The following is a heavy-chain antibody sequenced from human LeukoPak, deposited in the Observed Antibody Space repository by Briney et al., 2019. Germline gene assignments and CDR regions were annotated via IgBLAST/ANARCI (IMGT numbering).Heavy chain of an antibody. CDR3: ARRLRITGTPYDS. Sequence: SETLSLTCTVSGGSITSGSYNWSWHAQPAGMGLEWIGLIYTSGSTNYNASLKSRVTISVDTSKNQFSLKLSSVTAADTAVYYCARRLRITGTPYDSWAQGTLVTVSS. D-gene: IGHD1-20*01. V-gene: IGHV4-61*02. CDR1: GGSITSGSYN. CDR2: IYTSGST. J-gene: IGHJ4*02.